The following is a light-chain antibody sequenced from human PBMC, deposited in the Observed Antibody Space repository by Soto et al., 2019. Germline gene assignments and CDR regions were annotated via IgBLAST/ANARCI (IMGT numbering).Light chain of an antibody. CDR2: DAS. V-gene: IGKV3-11*01. Sequence: EIVLTQSPATLSLSPGERATLSCRASQSVSSSLAWYQQKPGQAPRLLIYDASNRATGIPARFSGSGSGTDFTLTISSLEPEDFAVYYCQHRSKWPWAFGQRTKLEIK. CDR3: QHRSKWPWA. CDR1: QSVSSS. J-gene: IGKJ1*01.